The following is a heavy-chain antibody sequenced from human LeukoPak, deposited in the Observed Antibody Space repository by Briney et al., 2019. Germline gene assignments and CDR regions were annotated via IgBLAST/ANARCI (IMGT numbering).Heavy chain of an antibody. V-gene: IGHV3-23*01. CDR1: GFTLRSCG. Sequence: GGPLRLSCAASGFTLRSCGMSWVRQTPGKGLEWVSFISDSGSTHYSDSVKGRFTMSRDTSQNTLYLQMNSLRDDDTAAYYCAKGRGSTSIYEYWGQGTLVTVSS. J-gene: IGHJ4*02. CDR2: ISDSGST. D-gene: IGHD2-2*01. CDR3: AKGRGSTSIYEY.